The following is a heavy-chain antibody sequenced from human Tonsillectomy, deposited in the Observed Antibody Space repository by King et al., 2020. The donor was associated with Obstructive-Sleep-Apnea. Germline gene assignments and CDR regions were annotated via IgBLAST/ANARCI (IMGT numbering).Heavy chain of an antibody. J-gene: IGHJ4*02. CDR1: GFTFSNSW. CDR2: INSDESST. V-gene: IGHV3-74*01. CDR3: ARDRGYIPDY. D-gene: IGHD2-2*02. Sequence: VQLVESGGGLVQPGGSLRLSCAASGFTFSNSWMHWVRQAPGKGLGWVSHINSDESSTNYADSVKGRFSISRDNPKNTVYLQMHSLRAEDTGVYYCARDRGYIPDYWGQGTLVTVPS.